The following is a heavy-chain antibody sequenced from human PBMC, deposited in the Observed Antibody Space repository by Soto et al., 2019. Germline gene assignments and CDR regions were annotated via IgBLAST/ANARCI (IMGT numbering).Heavy chain of an antibody. J-gene: IGHJ4*02. CDR1: GGSFSDYS. V-gene: IGHV4-34*01. Sequence: GPGPGKASETLSLTCAVYGGSFSDYSWNWIRQPPGKGLEWIGEINHSGSTNYNPSLKSRVTISVDTSKNQFSLKLSSVTAADTAVYYCAAGRRSRFLEWSAVDDWGQGALVTVSS. CDR2: INHSGST. CDR3: AAGRRSRFLEWSAVDD. D-gene: IGHD3-3*01.